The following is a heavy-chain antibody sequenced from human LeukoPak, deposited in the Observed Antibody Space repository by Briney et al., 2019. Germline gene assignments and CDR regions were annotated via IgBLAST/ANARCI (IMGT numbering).Heavy chain of an antibody. J-gene: IGHJ4*02. CDR2: IYSIGST. D-gene: IGHD5-24*01. V-gene: IGHV3-66*01. CDR3: ARGSATATIQLDN. CDR1: GFILSDVW. Sequence: GESLRLSCAATGFILSDVWMGWVRQAPGKGLEWVSLIYSIGSTYYADSVKGRFTISRDNSNNMVYLQMNSLRAEDTAVYYCARGSATATIQLDNWGQGTLVTVSS.